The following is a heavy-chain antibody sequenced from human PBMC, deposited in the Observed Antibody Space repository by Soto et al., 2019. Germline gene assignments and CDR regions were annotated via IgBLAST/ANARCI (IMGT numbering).Heavy chain of an antibody. Sequence: GGALRISCSGSGFTPRGFAIDWVPQAPGKGLEYVSGISSNGVGTYYANSVQGRFTISRDNSKNTVYLQMGSLRPEDMAVYYCARRARPDFYYMDVWGKGTTVTVSS. V-gene: IGHV3-64*01. D-gene: IGHD6-6*01. CDR3: ARRARPDFYYMDV. J-gene: IGHJ6*03. CDR2: ISSNGVGT. CDR1: GFTPRGFA.